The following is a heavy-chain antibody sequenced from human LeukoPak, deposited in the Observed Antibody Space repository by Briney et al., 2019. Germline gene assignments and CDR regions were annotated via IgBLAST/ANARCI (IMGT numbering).Heavy chain of an antibody. Sequence: ASVKVSCKASGYTFTDYYIHWVRQAPGQGLEGMGWVNPNSGDTYYAQKFQGRVTMTRDTSISTAYIGLSRLRSDDTAVYYCARGRRILVGDTNAGDFFDYWGQGTLVTVSS. J-gene: IGHJ4*02. CDR1: GYTFTDYY. CDR2: VNPNSGDT. D-gene: IGHD1-26*01. CDR3: ARGRRILVGDTNAGDFFDY. V-gene: IGHV1-2*02.